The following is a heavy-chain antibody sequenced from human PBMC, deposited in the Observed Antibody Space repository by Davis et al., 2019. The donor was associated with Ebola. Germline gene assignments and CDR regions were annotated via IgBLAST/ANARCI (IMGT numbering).Heavy chain of an antibody. J-gene: IGHJ4*02. V-gene: IGHV3-30*04. D-gene: IGHD5-12*01. CDR2: ISFDGRNK. CDR1: GFTFTAYT. CDR3: ARGRPTVATDY. Sequence: GESLKISCAASGFTFTAYTMHWVRQAPGKGLEWVALISFDGRNKYYADSVTGRFTISRDYSKNTLYLQMNSLRPEDTAVYYCARGRPTVATDYWGQGTLVTVSS.